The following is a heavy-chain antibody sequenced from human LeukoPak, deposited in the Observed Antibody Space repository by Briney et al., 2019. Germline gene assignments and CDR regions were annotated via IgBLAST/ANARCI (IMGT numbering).Heavy chain of an antibody. CDR3: AIMVRGVYYFDY. D-gene: IGHD3-10*01. CDR1: GYTFTGYY. Sequence: ASVKVSCKASGYTFTGYYMHWVRQAPGQGLEWMGWINPNSGGTNYAQKFQGRVTMTGDTSISTAYMELSRLRSDDTAVYYCAIMVRGVYYFDYWGQGTLVTVSS. V-gene: IGHV1-2*02. J-gene: IGHJ4*02. CDR2: INPNSGGT.